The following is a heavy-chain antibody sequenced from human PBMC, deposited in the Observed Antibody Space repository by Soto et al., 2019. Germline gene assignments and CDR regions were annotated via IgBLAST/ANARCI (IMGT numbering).Heavy chain of an antibody. J-gene: IGHJ5*02. CDR1: GFTFSSYY. D-gene: IGHD5-12*01. Sequence: HPVGSLRLSCAASGFTFSSYYMHWVRQVPGEGLVWVSRISGDGSTISYADSVKGRFTISRDNAKNTLYLQMNSLRAEDTAVYYCARTNIGGIAGFDPWGQGTLVTVSS. V-gene: IGHV3-74*01. CDR2: ISGDGSTI. CDR3: ARTNIGGIAGFDP.